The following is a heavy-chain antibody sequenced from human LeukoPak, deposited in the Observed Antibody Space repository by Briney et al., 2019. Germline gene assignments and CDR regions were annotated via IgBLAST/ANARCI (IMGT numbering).Heavy chain of an antibody. Sequence: GGSLRLSCTASGFTFGDYAMSWFRQAPGKGLEWVGFIASKIHGGTTEYAASVKGRFIISRDDSRSIAYLQMSSLKTEDTAVYYCNRDSYGYRPDKGLDVWGQGTTVTVSS. CDR2: IASKIHGGTT. D-gene: IGHD5-24*01. V-gene: IGHV3-49*03. J-gene: IGHJ6*02. CDR1: GFTFGDYA. CDR3: NRDSYGYRPDKGLDV.